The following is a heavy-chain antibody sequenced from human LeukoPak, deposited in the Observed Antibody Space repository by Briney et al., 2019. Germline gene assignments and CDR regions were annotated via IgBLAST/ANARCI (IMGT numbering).Heavy chain of an antibody. CDR3: ARDSLRSGYSYGLVDYFDY. J-gene: IGHJ4*02. CDR1: GYTFNGYY. D-gene: IGHD5-18*01. CDR2: INPNSGGT. Sequence: ASVKVSCKASGYTFNGYYMHWVRQAPGQGLEWMGRINPNSGGTNYAQKFQGRVTMTRDTSISTAYMELSRLRSDDTAVYYCARDSLRSGYSYGLVDYFDYWGQGTLVTVSS. V-gene: IGHV1-2*06.